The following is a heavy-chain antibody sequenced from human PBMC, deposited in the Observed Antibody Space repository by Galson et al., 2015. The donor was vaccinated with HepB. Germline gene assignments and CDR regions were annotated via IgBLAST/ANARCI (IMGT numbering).Heavy chain of an antibody. J-gene: IGHJ4*02. CDR1: GYTFTNYG. Sequence: SLKVSCKASGYTFTNYGISWVRQAPGQGLEWIGWISAYNGNTNHAQWLQGRVTITTDTSTSTAYMELRSLRSDDTAVYYCARDLGVSGDYWGQGTLATVSS. V-gene: IGHV1-18*01. CDR2: ISAYNGNT. D-gene: IGHD5/OR15-5a*01. CDR3: ARDLGVSGDY.